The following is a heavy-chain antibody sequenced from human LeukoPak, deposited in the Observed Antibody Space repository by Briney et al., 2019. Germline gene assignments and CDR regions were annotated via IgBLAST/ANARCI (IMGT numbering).Heavy chain of an antibody. CDR3: ARVTVTTGAFDI. Sequence: GGSLRLSCAASGFTFSSYSMNWVRQAPGKGLEWVSVIYSGGSTYYADSVKGRFTISRHNSKNTLYLQMNSLRAEDTAVYYCARVTVTTGAFDIWGQGTMVTVSS. CDR1: GFTFSSYS. J-gene: IGHJ3*02. V-gene: IGHV3-53*04. CDR2: IYSGGST. D-gene: IGHD4-17*01.